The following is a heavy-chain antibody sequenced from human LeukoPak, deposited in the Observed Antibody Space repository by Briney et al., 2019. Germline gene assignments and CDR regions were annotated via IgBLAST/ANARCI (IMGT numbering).Heavy chain of an antibody. CDR2: IYHSGST. J-gene: IGHJ4*02. D-gene: IGHD3-16*02. CDR3: ARGVTSLYFDH. V-gene: IGHV4-30-2*01. CDR1: GGSISSGGYS. Sequence: SGTLSLTCAVSGGSISSGGYSWSWIRQPPGKGLEWIGYIYHSGSTYYNPSLKSRVTISVDRSKNQLSLNLSSVTAADTAVYYCARGVTSLYFDHWGQGTLVTVSS.